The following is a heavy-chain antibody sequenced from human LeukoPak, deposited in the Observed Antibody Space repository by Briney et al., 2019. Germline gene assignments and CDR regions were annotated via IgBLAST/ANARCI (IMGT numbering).Heavy chain of an antibody. Sequence: QAGGSLRLSCAASGFTFDDYAMHWVRQAPGKGLEWVSLINWNSGDTAYADSVKGRFTISRDNAKNSLYLQMNSLRPEDTAFYYCAKDRGIHGSGSQDYWGQGTLVTVSS. J-gene: IGHJ4*02. V-gene: IGHV3-9*01. CDR3: AKDRGIHGSGSQDY. CDR2: INWNSGDT. D-gene: IGHD3-10*01. CDR1: GFTFDDYA.